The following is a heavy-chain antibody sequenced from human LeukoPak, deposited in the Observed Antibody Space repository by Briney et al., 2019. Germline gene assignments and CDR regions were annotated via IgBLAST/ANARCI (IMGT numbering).Heavy chain of an antibody. CDR2: IYYSGST. V-gene: IGHV4-31*03. CDR3: ARLKLGAYFDL. CDR1: GGSISSGGYS. Sequence: SETLSLTCTVSGGSISSGGYSWRWIRQHPGKGLEWIGYIYYSGSTYYNPSLKSRVTISIDTSKNQFSLKLNSVAAADTAVYYCARLKLGAYFDLWGRGTLVTVSS. D-gene: IGHD3-16*01. J-gene: IGHJ2*01.